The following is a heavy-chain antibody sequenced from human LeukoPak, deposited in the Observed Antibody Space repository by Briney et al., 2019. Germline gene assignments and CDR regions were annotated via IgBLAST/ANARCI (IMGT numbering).Heavy chain of an antibody. J-gene: IGHJ6*03. V-gene: IGHV4-38-2*02. CDR1: GGSFSGYY. CDR2: IYHSGST. Sequence: SETLSLTCAVNGGSFSGYYWGWIRQPPGKGLEWIGSIYHSGSTYYDPSLKSRVTISVDTSKNQFSLKLSSVTAADTAVYYCARDDSGSYYAYYYYYMDVWGKGTTVTVSS. CDR3: ARDDSGSYYAYYYYYMDV. D-gene: IGHD1-26*01.